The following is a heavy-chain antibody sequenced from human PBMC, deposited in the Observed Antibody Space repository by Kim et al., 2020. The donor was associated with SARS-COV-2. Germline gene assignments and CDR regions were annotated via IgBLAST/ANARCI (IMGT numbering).Heavy chain of an antibody. J-gene: IGHJ6*02. CDR3: ARELLWELSDYYYYGMDV. V-gene: IGHV3-33*01. CDR1: GFTFSSYG. CDR2: IWYDGSNK. Sequence: GGSLRLSCAASGFTFSSYGMHWVRQAPGKGREWVAVIWYDGSNKYYADSVKGRFTISRDNSKNTLYLQMNSLRAEDTAVYYCARELLWELSDYYYYGMDVWGQGTTVTVSS. D-gene: IGHD1-26*01.